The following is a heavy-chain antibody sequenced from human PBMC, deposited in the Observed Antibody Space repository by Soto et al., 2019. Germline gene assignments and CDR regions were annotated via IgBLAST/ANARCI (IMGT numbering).Heavy chain of an antibody. CDR1: GGSISSSSYY. Sequence: QLQLQESGPGLVKPSETLSLTCTVSGGSISSSSYYWGWIRQPPGKGLEWIGSIYYSGSTYYNPSLKSRVTISVDTSKNQFSLKLSSVTAADTAVYYCARRLAAAGILPADWGQGTLVTVSS. J-gene: IGHJ4*02. V-gene: IGHV4-39*01. D-gene: IGHD6-13*01. CDR3: ARRLAAAGILPAD. CDR2: IYYSGST.